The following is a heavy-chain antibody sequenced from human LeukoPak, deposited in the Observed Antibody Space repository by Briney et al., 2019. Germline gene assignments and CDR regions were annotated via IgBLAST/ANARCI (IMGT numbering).Heavy chain of an antibody. CDR1: GFTFSDYY. V-gene: IGHV3-11*04. Sequence: GGSLRLSCAASGFTFSDYYMSWIRQAPGKGLEGVSYISSSGSNIYYADSVKGRFTISRDNAKNSLHLQMNTLRADDTAVYYCATGKVGPYYYHMDVWGKGTTVTVSS. CDR3: ATGKVGPYYYHMDV. D-gene: IGHD1-26*01. CDR2: ISSSGSNI. J-gene: IGHJ6*03.